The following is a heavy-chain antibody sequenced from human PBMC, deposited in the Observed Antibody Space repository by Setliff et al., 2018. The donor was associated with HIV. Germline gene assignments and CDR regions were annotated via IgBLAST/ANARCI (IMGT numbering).Heavy chain of an antibody. V-gene: IGHV4-59*08. Sequence: PSETLSLTCSVSGGSFSGYYWSWIRQPPGKGLEWIGYIYIYNSGSTNYNPSLESRVTISLDTSKNQFSLRLTSVTAADTAVYYCAKPSLEWSPNWFDPWGQGTLVTVSS. D-gene: IGHD3-3*01. J-gene: IGHJ5*02. CDR2: IYIYNSGST. CDR3: AKPSLEWSPNWFDP. CDR1: GGSFSGYY.